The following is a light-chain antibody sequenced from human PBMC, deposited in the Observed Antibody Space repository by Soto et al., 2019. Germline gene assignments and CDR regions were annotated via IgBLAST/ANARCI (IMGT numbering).Light chain of an antibody. J-gene: IGKJ1*01. Sequence: EIVLTQSPGTLSLSPGERVTLSCRASQSVSSTYLAWYQQKPGQAPRLLIYDASSRATGIPDRLSGSGSGTDFTLTISRLEPEDFAVYYCQHYHNSLWTFGQGTQVEI. V-gene: IGKV3-20*01. CDR2: DAS. CDR3: QHYHNSLWT. CDR1: QSVSSTY.